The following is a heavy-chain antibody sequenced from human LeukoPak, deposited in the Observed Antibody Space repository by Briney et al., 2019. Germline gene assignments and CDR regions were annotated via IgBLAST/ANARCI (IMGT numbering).Heavy chain of an antibody. CDR1: GGSISSSSHY. CDR3: AREYCSGGSCYSND. Sequence: SGTLSLTCTVSGGSISSSSHYWGWIRQPPGKGLEWIGNIYYSGSTYYNPSLKSRLTISVDTSKNQFSLKLSSVTAADTAVYYCAREYCSGGSCYSNDWGQGTLVTVSS. J-gene: IGHJ4*01. CDR2: IYYSGST. D-gene: IGHD2-15*01. V-gene: IGHV4-39*01.